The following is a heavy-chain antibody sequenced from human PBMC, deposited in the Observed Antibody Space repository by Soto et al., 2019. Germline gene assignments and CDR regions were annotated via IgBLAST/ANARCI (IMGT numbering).Heavy chain of an antibody. Sequence: VQLLESGGGLVQPGGSLTLSCAASGITFSGSAMTWLRQAPGKWLEYVSSITSSGSEVFHAASVKGRFTMSRDNSKNMLYLQMNSLRAEDTAVYYCAKEGYDSGWYWDSWGQGALVTVSS. CDR2: ITSSGSEV. CDR1: GITFSGSA. D-gene: IGHD6-19*01. CDR3: AKEGYDSGWYWDS. J-gene: IGHJ4*02. V-gene: IGHV3-23*01.